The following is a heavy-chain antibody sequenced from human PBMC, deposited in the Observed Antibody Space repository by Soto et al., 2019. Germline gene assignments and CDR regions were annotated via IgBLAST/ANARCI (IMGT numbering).Heavy chain of an antibody. J-gene: IGHJ6*02. V-gene: IGHV3-30*18. CDR1: GFTFSNYG. Sequence: GGSLRLSCAASGFTFSNYGMHWVRQTPGKGLEWVAPILYDGSNKYYADSVKGRFTISRDNSKNTLYLQVSSLRAEDTAVYYCAKSRDAYNFYFYYGMDVWGQGTTVTVSS. CDR2: ILYDGSNK. CDR3: AKSRDAYNFYFYYGMDV. D-gene: IGHD2-2*01.